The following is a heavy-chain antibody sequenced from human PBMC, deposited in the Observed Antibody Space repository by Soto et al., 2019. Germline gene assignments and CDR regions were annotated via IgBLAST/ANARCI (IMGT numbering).Heavy chain of an antibody. Sequence: PSETLSLTCTVSGGSISSGVYSWAWIRQPPGKGLEWIGYIYHSGSTSNNPSLKSRVTTSVDTSKNQFSLKLSSLTAADTAVYFCARVRSRMVGEVFSYYYGLDVWGQGTTVTVSS. D-gene: IGHD3-16*01. CDR1: GGSISSGVYS. CDR3: ARVRSRMVGEVFSYYYGLDV. J-gene: IGHJ6*02. CDR2: IYHSGST. V-gene: IGHV4-30-4*01.